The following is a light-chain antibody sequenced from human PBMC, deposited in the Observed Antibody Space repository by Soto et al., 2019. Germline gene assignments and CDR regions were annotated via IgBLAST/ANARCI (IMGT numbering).Light chain of an antibody. V-gene: IGKV1-9*01. CDR2: AAS. Sequence: DIQMTQSPSSLSASVGDRVTITCRAIQGISSYLAWYQQKPGKAPKLLIYAASTLQSGVPSRFSGSGSGTEFTLTIRSLQPDDFATYYCQQYNTYSQMWTFGQGTRLEI. J-gene: IGKJ5*01. CDR1: QGISSY. CDR3: QQYNTYSQMWT.